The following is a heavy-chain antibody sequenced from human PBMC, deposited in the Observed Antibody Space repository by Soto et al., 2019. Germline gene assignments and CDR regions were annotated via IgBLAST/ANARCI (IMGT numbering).Heavy chain of an antibody. Sequence: SVKVSCKASGGTFSSYAISWVRQAPGQGLEWMGGIIPIFGTANYAQKFQGRVTITADESTSTAYMELSSLRSEDTAVYYCAHGCSGGSCLKGFDYWGQGTLVTVSS. CDR2: IIPIFGTA. CDR3: AHGCSGGSCLKGFDY. D-gene: IGHD2-15*01. J-gene: IGHJ4*02. CDR1: GGTFSSYA. V-gene: IGHV1-69*13.